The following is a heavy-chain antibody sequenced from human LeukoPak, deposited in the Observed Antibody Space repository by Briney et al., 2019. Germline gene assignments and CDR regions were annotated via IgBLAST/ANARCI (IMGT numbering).Heavy chain of an antibody. CDR2: IKQDGSEK. CDR1: GFTFSSHT. Sequence: GGSLRLSCEDSGFTFSSHTMSWVRQAPGKGLEWVANIKQDGSEKYYVDSVKGRFTISRDNAETSLHLQMNSLRAEDTAVYYCARGGNHGDYWYFDLWGRGTLVTVSS. J-gene: IGHJ2*01. D-gene: IGHD4-17*01. CDR3: ARGGNHGDYWYFDL. V-gene: IGHV3-7*01.